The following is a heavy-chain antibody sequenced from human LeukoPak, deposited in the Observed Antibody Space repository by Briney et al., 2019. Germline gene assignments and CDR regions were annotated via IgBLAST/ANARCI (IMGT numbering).Heavy chain of an antibody. CDR2: IYYSGST. V-gene: IGHV4-59*01. CDR3: ARGGDYYDSSGYYYDY. Sequence: SETLSLTCTVSGGSISSYYWSWIRQPPGKGLEWIGYIYYSGSTNYNPSLKSRVTISVDTSKDQFSLKLSSVTAADTAVYYCARGGDYYDSSGYYYDYWGQGTLVTVSS. J-gene: IGHJ4*02. CDR1: GGSISSYY. D-gene: IGHD3-22*01.